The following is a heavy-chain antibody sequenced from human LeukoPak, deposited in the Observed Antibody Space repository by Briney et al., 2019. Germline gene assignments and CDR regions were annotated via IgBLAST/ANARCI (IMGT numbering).Heavy chain of an antibody. Sequence: PGGSLRLSCAASGLTFSRYWMSWVRQAPGKGLEWVSVISSSSKYIYYADSVKGRFTISRDNAKNSLYLQMSSLRAEDTAVYYCARVSTAVSLAIDYWGQGTLVTVST. CDR1: GLTFSRYW. CDR3: ARVSTAVSLAIDY. CDR2: ISSSSKYI. D-gene: IGHD6-13*01. V-gene: IGHV3-21*06. J-gene: IGHJ4*02.